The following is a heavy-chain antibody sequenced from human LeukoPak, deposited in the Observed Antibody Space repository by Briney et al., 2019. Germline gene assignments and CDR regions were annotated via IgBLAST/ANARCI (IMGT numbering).Heavy chain of an antibody. CDR3: ASSSIFGSNWGEFVY. J-gene: IGHJ4*02. CDR2: ISSSSSYI. D-gene: IGHD6-13*01. Sequence: GGSLRLSCAASEFTFSSYSMNWVRQAPGKGLEWVSSISSSSSYIYYADSVKGRFTISRDNAKNSLYLQMNSLRAEDMALYYCASSSIFGSNWGEFVYWGQGTLVTVSS. V-gene: IGHV3-21*04. CDR1: EFTFSSYS.